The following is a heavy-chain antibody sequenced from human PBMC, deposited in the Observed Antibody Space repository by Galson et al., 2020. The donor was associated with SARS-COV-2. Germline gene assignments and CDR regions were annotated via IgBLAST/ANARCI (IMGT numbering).Heavy chain of an antibody. CDR1: GYTFTSYG. J-gene: IGHJ4*02. Sequence: ASVKVSCKASGYTFTSYGISWVRQAPGQGLEWMGWISAYNGNTNYAQKLQGRVTMTTDTSTSTAYMELRSLRSDDTAVYYCARDNVDIVVVPAANPFDYWGQGTLVTVSS. V-gene: IGHV1-18*04. CDR3: ARDNVDIVVVPAANPFDY. D-gene: IGHD2-2*01. CDR2: ISAYNGNT.